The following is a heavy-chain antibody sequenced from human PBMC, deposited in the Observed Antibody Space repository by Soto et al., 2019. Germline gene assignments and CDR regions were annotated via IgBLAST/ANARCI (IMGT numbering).Heavy chain of an antibody. V-gene: IGHV1-69*13. CDR1: GGTFRSYA. D-gene: IGHD5-18*01. CDR2: VIPIFGTA. J-gene: IGHJ4*02. Sequence: VASVKVSCKASGGTFRSYAIGWVRQAPGHGLEWMGGVIPIFGTANYAQKFQGRVTITADESTSTAYMELSSLRSEDTAVYYWANRDGYNPNFDYWGQGTLVTGSS. CDR3: ANRDGYNPNFDY.